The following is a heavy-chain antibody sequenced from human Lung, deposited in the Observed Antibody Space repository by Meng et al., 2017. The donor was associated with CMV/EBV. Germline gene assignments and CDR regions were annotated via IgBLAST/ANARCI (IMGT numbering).Heavy chain of an antibody. V-gene: IGHV1-2*02. J-gene: IGHJ4*02. CDR3: VRNLFQLEDD. CDR1: GYSFSAHY. Sequence: ASXXVSCKASGYSFSAHYKNWVRQAPGQGLEWMGWINPNNGGTRYEQKFQGRVTMTRDTSISTVYMEVRRMRSEDTAVYLCVRNLFQLEDDWGQGTLVIVS. CDR2: INPNNGGT. D-gene: IGHD5-24*01.